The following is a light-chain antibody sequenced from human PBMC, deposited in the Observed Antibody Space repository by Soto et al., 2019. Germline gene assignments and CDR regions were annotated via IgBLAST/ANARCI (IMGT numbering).Light chain of an antibody. CDR1: QSVDIN. Sequence: EIVLTQSPATLSVSPGERATLSCRASQSVDINLAWYQQKPGQAPRLLIYGASNRATDMPGRFSGSGSGTEFTLTISSLQSEDFAVYYCQQCRNWPRTFGQGTKVDIK. V-gene: IGKV3-15*01. CDR3: QQCRNWPRT. CDR2: GAS. J-gene: IGKJ1*01.